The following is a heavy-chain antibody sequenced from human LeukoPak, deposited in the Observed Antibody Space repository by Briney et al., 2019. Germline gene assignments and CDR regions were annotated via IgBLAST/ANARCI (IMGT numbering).Heavy chain of an antibody. J-gene: IGHJ3*02. CDR1: GGTFSSYA. Sequence: SVKVSCKASGGTFSSYAISWVRQAPGQGLEWMGGIIPIFGTANYAQKFQGGVTITADESTSTAYMELSSLRSEDTAVYYCARRGDRDYSAFDIWGQGTMVTVSS. D-gene: IGHD4-17*01. CDR3: ARRGDRDYSAFDI. CDR2: IIPIFGTA. V-gene: IGHV1-69*01.